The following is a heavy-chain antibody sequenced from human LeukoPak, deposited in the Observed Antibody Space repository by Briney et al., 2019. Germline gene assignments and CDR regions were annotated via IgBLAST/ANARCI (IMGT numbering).Heavy chain of an antibody. J-gene: IGHJ4*02. CDR3: ARHSSSWYVDF. D-gene: IGHD6-13*01. CDR2: IYYSGST. V-gene: IGHV4-59*11. CDR1: GGSISSHY. Sequence: PSETLSLTCTVSGGSISSHYWSWIRQPPGKGLEWIGYIYYSGSTTYNPSLKSRVTISEDTSKNQFSLKLSSVTAADTAVYYCARHSSSWYVDFWGQGTLVTVSS.